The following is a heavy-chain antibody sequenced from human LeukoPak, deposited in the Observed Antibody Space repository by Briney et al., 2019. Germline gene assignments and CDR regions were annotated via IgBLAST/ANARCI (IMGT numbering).Heavy chain of an antibody. V-gene: IGHV3-20*04. CDR2: INWNGGSI. D-gene: IGHD1-1*01. CDR1: GFTFDDYG. CDR3: ARDYTGGWNDY. J-gene: IGHJ3*01. Sequence: GGSLRLSCAASGFTFDDYGMSWVRQGPGKGLEWVSGINWNGGSIGYADSVKGRFTISRDNAKNSLYLQMNSLRAEDTAVYYCARDYTGGWNDYWGQGTMVTVSS.